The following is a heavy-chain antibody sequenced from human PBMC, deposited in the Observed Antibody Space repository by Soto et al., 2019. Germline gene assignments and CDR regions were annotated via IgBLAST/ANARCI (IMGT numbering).Heavy chain of an antibody. V-gene: IGHV5-51*01. CDR1: GYSFTSYW. CDR3: ARQETYYDILTGPFDDAFDI. D-gene: IGHD3-9*01. Sequence: GESLKISCKGSGYSFTSYWIGWVRQMPGKGLEWMGIIYPGDSDTRYSPSFQGQVTISADKSISTAYLQWSSLKASDTAMYYCARQETYYDILTGPFDDAFDIWGQGTMVTVSS. J-gene: IGHJ3*02. CDR2: IYPGDSDT.